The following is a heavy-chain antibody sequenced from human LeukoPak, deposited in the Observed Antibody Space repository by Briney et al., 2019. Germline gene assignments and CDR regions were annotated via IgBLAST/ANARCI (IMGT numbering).Heavy chain of an antibody. CDR3: AKDLKAVAAAYYFDY. CDR1: GFTFSGYG. D-gene: IGHD2-15*01. Sequence: GGSLRLSCAASGFTFSGYGMHRVRPAPGKGLEWVAVIAYDGGDKKYADSVKGRFAISRDSSRNTVYLQMDSLRADDTAIYYCAKDLKAVAAAYYFDYWGQGTLVTVSS. CDR2: IAYDGGDK. J-gene: IGHJ4*02. V-gene: IGHV3-30*18.